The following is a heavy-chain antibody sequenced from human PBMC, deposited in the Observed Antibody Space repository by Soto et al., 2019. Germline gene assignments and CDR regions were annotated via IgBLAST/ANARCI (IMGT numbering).Heavy chain of an antibody. CDR1: GFTFTTYW. CDR2: INPDGSRT. CDR3: ARVAVTTDYFDY. V-gene: IGHV3-74*01. Sequence: EVQLVESGGDLVQPGGSLRLSCAASGFTFTTYWMHWVRQSPGKGLVWVSRINPDGSRTSYADSVKGRFTISRDNAKNALYLQMNSLGAEDTAVYYCARVAVTTDYFDYWGHGTLVTVSS. J-gene: IGHJ4*01. D-gene: IGHD4-17*01.